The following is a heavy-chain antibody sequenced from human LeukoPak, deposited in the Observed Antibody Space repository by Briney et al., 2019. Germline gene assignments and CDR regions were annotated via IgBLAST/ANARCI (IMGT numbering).Heavy chain of an antibody. V-gene: IGHV4-31*03. J-gene: IGHJ5*02. CDR3: AMGGGYYHVA. CDR1: GGSISSGGYY. Sequence: PSETLSLTCTVSGGSISSGGYYWSWIRQHPGKGLEWIGYIYYSGRTYYNPSLKSRLTISIDTSKNQFSLNLTSVTAADTAVYYCAMGGGYYHVAWGQGTLVTVSS. D-gene: IGHD3-22*01. CDR2: IYYSGRT.